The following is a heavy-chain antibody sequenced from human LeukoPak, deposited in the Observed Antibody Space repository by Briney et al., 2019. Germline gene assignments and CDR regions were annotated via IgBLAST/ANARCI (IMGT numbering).Heavy chain of an antibody. D-gene: IGHD6-13*01. Sequence: SETLSLTCTVPGGSISSYYWSWIRQPAGKGLEWIGRIYTSGSTNYNPSLNSRVTMSVDTSKNQFSLRLSSVTAADTAVYYCARVTAAGTSVVFDPWGQGTLVTVS. CDR3: ARVTAAGTSVVFDP. J-gene: IGHJ5*02. V-gene: IGHV4-4*07. CDR1: GGSISSYY. CDR2: IYTSGST.